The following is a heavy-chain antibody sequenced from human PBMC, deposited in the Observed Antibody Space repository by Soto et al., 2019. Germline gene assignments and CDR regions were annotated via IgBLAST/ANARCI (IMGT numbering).Heavy chain of an antibody. J-gene: IGHJ4*02. Sequence: PGGSLRLSCAASGFTFSNYAMHWVLQAPWKGLEYVSAVSSNGVSTYYANSVKGRFTISRDNSKNTLYLQMGSLRADDMAVYYCARASRSSRVIAPQDYWGQGSLVTVSS. CDR1: GFTFSNYA. CDR3: ARASRSSRVIAPQDY. D-gene: IGHD2-15*01. V-gene: IGHV3-64*01. CDR2: VSSNGVST.